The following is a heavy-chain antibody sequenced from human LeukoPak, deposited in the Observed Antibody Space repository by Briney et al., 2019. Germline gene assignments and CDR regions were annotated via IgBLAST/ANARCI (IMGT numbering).Heavy chain of an antibody. D-gene: IGHD3-16*02. CDR3: AREGIMITFGGVIVPLNWFDP. CDR1: GYSISSGYY. Sequence: PSETLSLTCTVSGYSISSGYYWGWIRQPPVKGLEWIGSIYHSGSTYYNPSLKSRVTISVDTSKNQFSLKLSSVTAADTAVYYCAREGIMITFGGVIVPLNWFDPWGQGTLVTVSS. CDR2: IYHSGST. J-gene: IGHJ5*02. V-gene: IGHV4-38-2*02.